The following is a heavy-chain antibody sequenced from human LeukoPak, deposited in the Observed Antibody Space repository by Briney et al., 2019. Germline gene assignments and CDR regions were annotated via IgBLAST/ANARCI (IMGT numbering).Heavy chain of an antibody. D-gene: IGHD3-16*01. Sequence: PSETLSLTCTVSGGSISSGSYYWSWIRQPAGKGLEWIGRIYTSGSTNYNPSLKSRVTISVDTSKNQFSLKLSSVTAADTAVYYCARDQYGNYGYWGQGTLVTVSS. V-gene: IGHV4-61*02. CDR3: ARDQYGNYGY. CDR1: GGSISSGSYY. CDR2: IYTSGST. J-gene: IGHJ4*02.